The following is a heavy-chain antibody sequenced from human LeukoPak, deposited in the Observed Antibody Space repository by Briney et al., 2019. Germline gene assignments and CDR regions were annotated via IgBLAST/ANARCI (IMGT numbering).Heavy chain of an antibody. CDR1: GFTFSSYG. Sequence: LRLSCAASGFTFSSYGMSWVRQHPGKGLEWIGYIYSSGNTYYDPSLKSRITISLDTFKNQFSLSLSSVTAADTAMYYCVGDGNYVDYWGQGTLVTVSS. CDR2: IYSSGNT. J-gene: IGHJ4*02. V-gene: IGHV4-31*02. CDR3: VGDGNYVDY.